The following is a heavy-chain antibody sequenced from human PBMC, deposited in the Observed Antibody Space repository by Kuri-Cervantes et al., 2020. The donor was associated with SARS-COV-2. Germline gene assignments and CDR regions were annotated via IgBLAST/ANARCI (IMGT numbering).Heavy chain of an antibody. D-gene: IGHD2-15*01. J-gene: IGHJ4*02. CDR3: AKDQHGIVVVVAAIDY. CDR2: ISYDGSNK. Sequence: GGSLRLSCAASGFTFSSYGVHWVRQAPGKGLEWVAVISYDGSNKFYADSVKGRFTISRDNSKNTLYLQMNSLRAEDTAVYYCAKDQHGIVVVVAAIDYWGQGTLVTVSS. V-gene: IGHV3-30*18. CDR1: GFTFSSYG.